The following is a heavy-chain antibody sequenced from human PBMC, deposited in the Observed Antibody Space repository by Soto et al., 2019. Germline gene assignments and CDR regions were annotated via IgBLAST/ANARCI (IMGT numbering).Heavy chain of an antibody. J-gene: IGHJ5*02. V-gene: IGHV4-39*01. CDR1: GGSISSSSYY. CDR2: IYYSGST. CDR3: ARQRGITMVRGVIGWFDP. D-gene: IGHD3-10*01. Sequence: SETLSLTCTVSGGSISSSSYYWGWIRQPPGKGLEWIGSIYYSGSTYYNPSLKSRVTISVDTSKNQFSLKLSSVTAADTAVYYCARQRGITMVRGVIGWFDPWGQGTLVTVSS.